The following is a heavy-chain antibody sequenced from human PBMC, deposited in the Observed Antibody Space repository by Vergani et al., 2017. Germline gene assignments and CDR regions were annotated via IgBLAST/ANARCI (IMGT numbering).Heavy chain of an antibody. Sequence: EVQLVESGGGLVQPGGSLRLSCAASGFTFSSYWMSWVRQAPGKGLEWVGRIKSKTDGGTTDYAAPVKGRFTISRDDSKNTLYLQMNSLKTEDTAVYYCTSLRYFDWFNWFDPWGQGTLVTVSS. CDR2: IKSKTDGGTT. CDR1: GFTFSSYW. D-gene: IGHD3-9*01. CDR3: TSLRYFDWFNWFDP. J-gene: IGHJ5*02. V-gene: IGHV3-15*01.